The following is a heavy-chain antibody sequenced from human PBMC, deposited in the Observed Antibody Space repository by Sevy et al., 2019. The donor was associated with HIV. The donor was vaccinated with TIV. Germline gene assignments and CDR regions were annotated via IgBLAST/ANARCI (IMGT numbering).Heavy chain of an antibody. V-gene: IGHV3-23*01. J-gene: IGHJ6*02. Sequence: GGSLRLSCAASGFTFRNYVMNWVRQPPGKGLEWVSVISDGGGTTYYADSVKGRFTISRDDSKSTLYLQMNSLRAEDTAVYYCARGPTGTTIYYYYGMDVWGQGTTVTVSS. D-gene: IGHD1-7*01. CDR1: GFTFRNYV. CDR2: ISDGGGTT. CDR3: ARGPTGTTIYYYYGMDV.